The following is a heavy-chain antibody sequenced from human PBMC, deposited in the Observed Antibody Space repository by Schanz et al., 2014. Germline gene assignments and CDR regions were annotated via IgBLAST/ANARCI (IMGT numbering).Heavy chain of an antibody. D-gene: IGHD2-15*01. CDR2: IDPNSGGT. J-gene: IGHJ4*02. CDR3: ATTGYCTGDSCYSFVYFDY. CDR1: GYTFTGYS. Sequence: QVQLVQSGAEVKKPGASVKVSCKASGYTFTGYSMHWVRQAPGQGLEWMGRIDPNSGGTNYAQKFQGRVTMTRDTSISTAYMEVSSLKSDDTAVYYCATTGYCTGDSCYSFVYFDYWGQGTLVTVSS. V-gene: IGHV1-2*06.